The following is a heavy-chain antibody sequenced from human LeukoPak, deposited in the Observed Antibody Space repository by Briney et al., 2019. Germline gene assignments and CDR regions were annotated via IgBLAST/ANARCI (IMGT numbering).Heavy chain of an antibody. J-gene: IGHJ3*02. CDR3: ARVGPPGRNYYDSSGYSGNAFDI. D-gene: IGHD3-22*01. CDR2: IYTSGST. V-gene: IGHV4-61*02. Sequence: PSETLSLTCTVSGGSISSGSYYWSWIRQPAGKELEWIGRIYTSGSTNYNPSLKSRVTISVDTSKNQFSLKLSSVTAADTAVHYCARVGPPGRNYYDSSGYSGNAFDIWGQGTMVTVSS. CDR1: GGSISSGSYY.